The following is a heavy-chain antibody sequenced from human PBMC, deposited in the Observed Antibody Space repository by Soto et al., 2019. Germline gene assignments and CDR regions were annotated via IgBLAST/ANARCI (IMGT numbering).Heavy chain of an antibody. Sequence: ASVKVSCKASGGTFSSYAISWVRQAPGQGLEWMGGIIPIFGTANYAQKFQGIVTITADESTNTAYMEVGSLRSEDTALYYCARGIHRVDGYRQVKRTYEVILYYYYGMDVWGQGTTVTVSS. J-gene: IGHJ6*02. V-gene: IGHV1-69*13. D-gene: IGHD3-16*02. CDR2: IIPIFGTA. CDR3: ARGIHRVDGYRQVKRTYEVILYYYYGMDV. CDR1: GGTFSSYA.